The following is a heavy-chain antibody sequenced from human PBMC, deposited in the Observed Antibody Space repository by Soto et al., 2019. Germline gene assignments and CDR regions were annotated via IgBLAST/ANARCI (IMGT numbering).Heavy chain of an antibody. Sequence: QVQLVQSGAEERKPGASVKVSCKASGYTSSSYAMHWVRQAPGQRFEWVGWINAATGNTKYPEKYQGRVTSTGDTSATTGYMELSSLRSEDTAVYYCAGGDFVWGSYLTWGQGTLVTVSS. CDR1: GYTSSSYA. CDR2: INAATGNT. CDR3: AGGDFVWGSYLT. V-gene: IGHV1-3*05. J-gene: IGHJ4*02. D-gene: IGHD3-16*02.